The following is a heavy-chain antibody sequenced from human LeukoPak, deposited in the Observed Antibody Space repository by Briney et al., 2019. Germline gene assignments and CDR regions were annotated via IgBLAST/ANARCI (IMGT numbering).Heavy chain of an antibody. V-gene: IGHV5-51*01. Sequence: GESLKISCKGSGYSFTSYWIGWVCQMPGKGLEWMGIIYPGDSDTRYSPSFQGQVTISADKSISTAYLQWSSLKASDTAMYYCARHTNPGYSSSWYFDYWGQGTLVTVSS. CDR3: ARHTNPGYSSSWYFDY. CDR1: GYSFTSYW. D-gene: IGHD6-13*01. CDR2: IYPGDSDT. J-gene: IGHJ4*02.